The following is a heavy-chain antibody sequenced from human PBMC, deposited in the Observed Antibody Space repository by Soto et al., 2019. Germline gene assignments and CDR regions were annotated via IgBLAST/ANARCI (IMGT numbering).Heavy chain of an antibody. Sequence: GASVKVSCKASGYTFTSYYMHWVRQAPGQGLEWMGWINAGNGNTKYSQKFQGRVTITRDTSASTAYMELSSLRSEDTAVYYCARKVADNWFDPWGQGTLVTVSS. CDR2: INAGNGNT. CDR1: GYTFTSYY. V-gene: IGHV1-3*01. CDR3: ARKVADNWFDP. J-gene: IGHJ5*02.